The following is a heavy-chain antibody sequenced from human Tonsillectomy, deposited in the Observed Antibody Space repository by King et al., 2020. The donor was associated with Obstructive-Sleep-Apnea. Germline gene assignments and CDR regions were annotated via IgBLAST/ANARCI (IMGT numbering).Heavy chain of an antibody. V-gene: IGHV2-5*02. CDR1: GFSLRTSGVG. J-gene: IGHJ6*02. D-gene: IGHD5-12*01. CDR2: IYWDDDK. CDR3: AHTPPPTATIYDYGMDV. Sequence: TLKESGPTLVKPTQTLTLTCTFSGFSLRTSGVGVGWIRQPPGKALEWLALIYWDDDKRYSPFLKSRLTITKDPSKNQVVLTMTNVDPVATATYFCAHTPPPTATIYDYGMDVWGQGTTVTVSS.